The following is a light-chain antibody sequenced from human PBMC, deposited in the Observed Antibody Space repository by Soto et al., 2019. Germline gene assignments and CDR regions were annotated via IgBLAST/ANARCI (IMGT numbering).Light chain of an antibody. CDR3: QQYNSYPWT. Sequence: DSQKTQSPSTLSAYVGDRVTITCRASQSISSWLAWYQQKPGKAPKLLIYDASSLESGVPSRFSGSGSGTEFTLTISSLQPDDFATYYCQQYNSYPWTFGQGTKVDIK. CDR1: QSISSW. J-gene: IGKJ1*01. CDR2: DAS. V-gene: IGKV1-5*01.